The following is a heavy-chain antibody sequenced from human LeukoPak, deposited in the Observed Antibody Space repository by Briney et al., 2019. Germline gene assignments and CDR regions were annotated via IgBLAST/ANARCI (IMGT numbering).Heavy chain of an antibody. Sequence: ASVKVSCKASGYTFTGYYMHWVRQAPGQGLEWMGRINPNSGGTNYAQKFQGRVTMTRDTSISTAYMELSRLRSDDTAVYYCVRARITMVRGVITPDYWGQGTLVTVSS. D-gene: IGHD3-10*01. J-gene: IGHJ4*02. CDR3: VRARITMVRGVITPDY. V-gene: IGHV1-2*06. CDR1: GYTFTGYY. CDR2: INPNSGGT.